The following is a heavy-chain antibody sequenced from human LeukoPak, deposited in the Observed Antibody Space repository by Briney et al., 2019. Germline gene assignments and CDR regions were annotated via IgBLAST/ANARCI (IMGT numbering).Heavy chain of an antibody. D-gene: IGHD2-21*01. V-gene: IGHV1-2*02. CDR2: INPNSGGT. CDR1: GYTFTGYY. CDR3: ARDVEGVVVIDGLYNWFDP. J-gene: IGHJ5*02. Sequence: ASVKVSCKASGYTFTGYYVHWVRQAPGQGLEWMGWINPNSGGTNYAQKFQGRVTMTRDTSISTAYMELSRLRSDDTAVYYCARDVEGVVVIDGLYNWFDPWGQGTLVTVSS.